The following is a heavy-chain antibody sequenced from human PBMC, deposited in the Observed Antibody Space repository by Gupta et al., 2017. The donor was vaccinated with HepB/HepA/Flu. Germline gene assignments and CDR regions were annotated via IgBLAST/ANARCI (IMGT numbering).Heavy chain of an antibody. J-gene: IGHJ4*02. CDR3: ARVRAYCSSTSCSYLDY. V-gene: IGHV1-2*02. Sequence: QVQLVQSGAEVKKPGASVKVSCKASGYTFTGYYMHWVRQAPGQGLEWMGWINPNSGGTNYAQKFQGRVTMTRDTSISTAYMELSRLRSDDTAVYYCARVRAYCSSTSCSYLDYWGQGTLVTVSS. CDR1: GYTFTGYY. D-gene: IGHD2-2*01. CDR2: INPNSGGT.